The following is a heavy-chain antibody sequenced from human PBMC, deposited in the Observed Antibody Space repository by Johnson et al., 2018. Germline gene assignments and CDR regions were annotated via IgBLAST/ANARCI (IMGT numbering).Heavy chain of an antibody. J-gene: IGHJ2*01. V-gene: IGHV3-48*01. CDR2: ISGGGFSI. D-gene: IGHD6-13*01. Sequence: VQLVQSGGGLVQPGGSXRLSCAASGFSFSSESMNWVRQAPGKGLEWLSYISGGGFSIYYADSVKGRFTISRDNSKNTLFLQMNSLRAEDTAMYYCAREEAAAGNWFFDLWGRGTLVTVSS. CDR1: GFSFSSES. CDR3: AREEAAAGNWFFDL.